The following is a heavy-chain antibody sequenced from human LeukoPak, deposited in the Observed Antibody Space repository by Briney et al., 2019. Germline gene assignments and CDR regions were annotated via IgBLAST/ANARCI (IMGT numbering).Heavy chain of an antibody. Sequence: SETLSLTCAVYGGSFSGYYWSWIRQPPGKGLEWIGEINHSGSTNYNPCLKSRVTISVDTSKNQFSLKLSSVTAADTAVYYCARGAFCGGDCYSGGNYYYYYMDVWGKGTTVTVSS. J-gene: IGHJ6*03. CDR3: ARGAFCGGDCYSGGNYYYYYMDV. CDR1: GGSFSGYY. CDR2: INHSGST. D-gene: IGHD2-21*02. V-gene: IGHV4-34*01.